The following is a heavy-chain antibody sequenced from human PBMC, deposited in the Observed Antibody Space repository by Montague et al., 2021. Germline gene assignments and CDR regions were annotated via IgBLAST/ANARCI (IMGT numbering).Heavy chain of an antibody. CDR2: ASHGGRT. V-gene: IGHV4-38-2*02. Sequence: SETLSLTCTVSRSLINSDYYWGWIRQPPGKGLEWMGSASHGGRTCYNPSLKSRVTISVDTSNNHFSLKLSSVTAADTAMYYCARERDRYYYMDIWGKGTTITVSS. CDR3: ARERDRYYYMDI. CDR1: RSLINSDYY. J-gene: IGHJ6*03.